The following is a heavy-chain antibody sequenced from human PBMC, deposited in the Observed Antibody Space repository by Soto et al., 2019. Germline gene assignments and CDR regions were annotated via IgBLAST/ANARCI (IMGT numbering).Heavy chain of an antibody. Sequence: GGSLRLSCAASGFTFSSYGMHWVRQAPGKGLEWVAVISYDGSNKYYADSVKGRFTISRDNSKNTLYLQMNSLRAEDTAVYYCAKPGGSYHYYYYGMDVWGQGTTVTVSS. CDR1: GFTFSSYG. D-gene: IGHD1-26*01. CDR3: AKPGGSYHYYYYGMDV. CDR2: ISYDGSNK. J-gene: IGHJ6*02. V-gene: IGHV3-30*18.